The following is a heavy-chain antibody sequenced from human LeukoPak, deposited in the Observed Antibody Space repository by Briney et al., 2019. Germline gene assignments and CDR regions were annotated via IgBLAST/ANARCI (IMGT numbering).Heavy chain of an antibody. CDR1: GFTFSSYW. Sequence: PGGSLRLSCAASGFTFSSYWMNWVRQAPGKGLEWVAKIKQDGSEKYYVDSVKGRFTISRDNAENSLYLQMSSLRAEDTAVYYCAKAGGYSYAGYWGQGTLVTVSS. J-gene: IGHJ4*02. V-gene: IGHV3-7*01. CDR2: IKQDGSEK. D-gene: IGHD5-18*01. CDR3: AKAGGYSYAGY.